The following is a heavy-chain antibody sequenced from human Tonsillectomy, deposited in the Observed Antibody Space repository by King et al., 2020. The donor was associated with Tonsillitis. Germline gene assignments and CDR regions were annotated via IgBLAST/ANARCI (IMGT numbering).Heavy chain of an antibody. CDR2: TYYRSKWYN. Sequence: VQLQQSGPGLVKPSQTLSLTCSISGDSVSSNSAAWNWIRQSPSRGLEWLGRTYYRSKWYNVYAVSVKSRITINPDTSQNQFSLQLNSVTPEDTAVYYCAKSIRYFDQNWFDPWGQGTLVTVSS. V-gene: IGHV6-1*01. CDR3: AKSIRYFDQNWFDP. J-gene: IGHJ5*02. CDR1: GDSVSSNSAA. D-gene: IGHD3-9*01.